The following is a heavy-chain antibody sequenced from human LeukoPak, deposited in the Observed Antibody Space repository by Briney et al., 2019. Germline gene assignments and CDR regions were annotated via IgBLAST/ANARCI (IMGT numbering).Heavy chain of an antibody. CDR3: ARLYSLAVDEAYFDY. V-gene: IGHV3-21*01. Sequence: GGSLRLSCAASGFTFSNYSMNWVRQAPGKGLQWVSSISSSSTYIFYADSVRGRFTISRDNAENSLYLQMNSLRAEDTAVYYCARLYSLAVDEAYFDYWGQGTLVTVSS. CDR2: ISSSSTYI. J-gene: IGHJ4*02. D-gene: IGHD6-19*01. CDR1: GFTFSNYS.